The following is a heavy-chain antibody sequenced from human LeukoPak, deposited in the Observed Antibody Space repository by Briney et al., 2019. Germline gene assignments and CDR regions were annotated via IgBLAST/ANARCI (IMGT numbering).Heavy chain of an antibody. J-gene: IGHJ4*02. D-gene: IGHD3-10*01. CDR3: ARVAATMVRGNYFDY. V-gene: IGHV4-30-2*01. CDR2: IYHSGSA. CDR1: GGSISSGGYS. Sequence: SQTLSLTCAVSGGSISSGGYSWSWIRQPPGKGLEWIGYIYHSGSAYYNPSLKSRVTISVDRSKNQFSLKLSSVTAADTAVYYCARVAATMVRGNYFDYWGQGTLVTVSS.